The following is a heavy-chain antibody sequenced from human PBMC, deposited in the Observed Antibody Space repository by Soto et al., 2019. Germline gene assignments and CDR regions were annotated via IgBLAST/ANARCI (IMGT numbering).Heavy chain of an antibody. CDR2: ISTAGETM. Sequence: GSLRLSCAAAGFTFSTYGVNWVRQAPGKGLEWLAFISTAGETMLYADSVKGRFTISRDNAQNLLFLQMTSLRAEDTAVYYCARDCGGACNSRGFDHWGQGTLVTVSS. CDR3: ARDCGGACNSRGFDH. CDR1: GFTFSTYG. V-gene: IGHV3-48*03. D-gene: IGHD2-21*02. J-gene: IGHJ4*02.